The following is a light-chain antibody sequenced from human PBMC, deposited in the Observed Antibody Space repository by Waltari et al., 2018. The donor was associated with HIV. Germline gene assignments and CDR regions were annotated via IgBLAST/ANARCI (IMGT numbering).Light chain of an antibody. Sequence: EIVLTQSPATLSLSPGERAALSCRASQSVSSYLAWYQHKPGQAPRLLIYDASNRATGIPARFIGSGSGTDFTLTISSLEPEDFAVYYCQQRSNWPPYTFGQGTKLEIK. V-gene: IGKV3-11*01. CDR3: QQRSNWPPYT. J-gene: IGKJ2*01. CDR1: QSVSSY. CDR2: DAS.